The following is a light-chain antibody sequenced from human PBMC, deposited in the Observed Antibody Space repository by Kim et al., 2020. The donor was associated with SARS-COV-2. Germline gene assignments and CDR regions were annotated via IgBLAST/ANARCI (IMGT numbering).Light chain of an antibody. CDR2: DVS. V-gene: IGLV2-14*03. CDR1: STDVVCYNS. CDR3: SSYTSSSTGV. J-gene: IGLJ3*02. Sequence: GQSITISCTGTSTDVVCYNSVSWYQQHPGKAPKLMIYDVSNRPSGVSTRFSGSKSGNTASLTISGLQAEDEADYYFSSYTSSSTGVFGGGTKLTVL.